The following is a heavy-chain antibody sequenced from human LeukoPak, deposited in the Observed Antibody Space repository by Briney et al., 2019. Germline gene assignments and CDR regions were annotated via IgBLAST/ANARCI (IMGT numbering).Heavy chain of an antibody. Sequence: ASVKVSCKASGYTFTSYYMHWVRQAPGQGLEWMGIINPSGGSTSYAQKFQGRVTMTRDTSTSTVYMELSSLRSEDTAVYHCASERGPDELISSWGQGTLVTVSS. CDR3: ASERGPDELISS. CDR1: GYTFTSYY. V-gene: IGHV1-46*01. D-gene: IGHD3-10*01. J-gene: IGHJ4*02. CDR2: INPSGGST.